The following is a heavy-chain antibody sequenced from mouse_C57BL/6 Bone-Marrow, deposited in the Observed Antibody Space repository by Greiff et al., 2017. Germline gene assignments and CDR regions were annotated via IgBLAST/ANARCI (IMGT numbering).Heavy chain of an antibody. CDR2: IDPETGGT. Sequence: VKLMESGAELVRPGASVTLSCKASGYTFTDYEMHWVKQTPVHGLEWIGAIDPETGGTAYNQKFKGKAILTADQSSSTAYMELRSLTSEDSAVYYCTRYYYGSYGFAYWGQGTLVTVSA. D-gene: IGHD2-1*01. CDR3: TRYYYGSYGFAY. V-gene: IGHV1-15*01. CDR1: GYTFTDYE. J-gene: IGHJ3*01.